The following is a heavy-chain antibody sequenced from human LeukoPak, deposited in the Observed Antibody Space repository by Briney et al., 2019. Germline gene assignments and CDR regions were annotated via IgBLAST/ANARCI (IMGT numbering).Heavy chain of an antibody. CDR1: GESFSGYY. CDR3: ARGQGYGDYGGQWFDP. Sequence: SETLSLTCAVYGESFSGYYWSWIRQPPGKGLEWIGEINHSGSTNYNPSLKSRVTISVDTSKNQFSLKLSSVTAADTAVYYCARGQGYGDYGGQWFDPWGQGTLVTVSS. D-gene: IGHD4-17*01. J-gene: IGHJ5*02. CDR2: INHSGST. V-gene: IGHV4-34*01.